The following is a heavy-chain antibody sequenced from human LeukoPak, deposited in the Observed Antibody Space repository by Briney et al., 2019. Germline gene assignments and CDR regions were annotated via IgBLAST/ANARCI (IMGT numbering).Heavy chain of an antibody. J-gene: IGHJ4*02. D-gene: IGHD3-10*01. CDR3: ARDAITMVRGVIIHYFDY. V-gene: IGHV1-8*01. CDR1: GYTFTSYD. Sequence: ASVKVSCKASGYTFTSYDINRVRQATGQGLEWMGWMNPNSGNTGYAQKFQGRVTMTRNTSISTAYMELSSLRSEDTAVYYCARDAITMVRGVIIHYFDYWGQGTLVTVSS. CDR2: MNPNSGNT.